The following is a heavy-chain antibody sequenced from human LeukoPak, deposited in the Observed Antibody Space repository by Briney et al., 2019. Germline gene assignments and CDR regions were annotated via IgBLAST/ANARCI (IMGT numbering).Heavy chain of an antibody. J-gene: IGHJ4*02. D-gene: IGHD3-10*01. CDR2: VYSGGIT. CDR3: ARGAYYYGSGSHAAPLLN. Sequence: QPGGSLRLSCAASGFTFSNYAMSWVRQAPGKGLEWVSVVYSGGITYYADSVRGRFTISRDNAKNTLYLQMDSLRAEDTAVYYCARGAYYYGSGSHAAPLLNWGQGTLVTVSS. CDR1: GFTFSNYA. V-gene: IGHV3-66*01.